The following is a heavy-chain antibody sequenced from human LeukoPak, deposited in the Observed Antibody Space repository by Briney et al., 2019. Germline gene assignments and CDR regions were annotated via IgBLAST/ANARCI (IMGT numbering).Heavy chain of an antibody. CDR3: ARGNELTY. J-gene: IGHJ4*02. D-gene: IGHD1-26*01. Sequence: SETLSLTCVVSGCCISNDYWCWCRQQPPKGLEWIGYIYYSGSTNYNPSLKSRVTISVDTSKNQFSLKLSSVTAADTAVYYCARGNELTYWGQGTLVTVSS. CDR1: GCCISNDY. V-gene: IGHV4-59*01. CDR2: IYYSGST.